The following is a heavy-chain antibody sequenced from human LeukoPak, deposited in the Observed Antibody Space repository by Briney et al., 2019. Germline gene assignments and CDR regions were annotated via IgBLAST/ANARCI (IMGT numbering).Heavy chain of an antibody. CDR1: GFTFSSYG. D-gene: IGHD6-19*01. J-gene: IGHJ3*02. CDR2: IWYDGSNK. Sequence: GRSLRLPCAASGFTFSSYGMHWVRQAPGKGLEWVAVIWYDGSNKYYADSVKGRFTISRDNAKNSLYLQMNSLRAEDTAVYYCAREDSGWSAGDAFDIWGQGTMVTVSS. V-gene: IGHV3-33*01. CDR3: AREDSGWSAGDAFDI.